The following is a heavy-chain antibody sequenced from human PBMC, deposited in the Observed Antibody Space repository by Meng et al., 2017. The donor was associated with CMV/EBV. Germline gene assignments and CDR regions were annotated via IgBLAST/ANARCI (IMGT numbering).Heavy chain of an antibody. CDR3: ANRYSSSWGGGYFDY. V-gene: IGHV3-30*02. Sequence: GESLKISCAASGFTFSSYGMHWVRQAPGKGLEWVAFIRYDGSNKYYADSVKGRFTISRDNSKNTLYLQMNSLRAEDTAVHYCANRYSSSWGGGYFDYWGQGTLVTVSS. CDR2: IRYDGSNK. D-gene: IGHD6-13*01. CDR1: GFTFSSYG. J-gene: IGHJ4*02.